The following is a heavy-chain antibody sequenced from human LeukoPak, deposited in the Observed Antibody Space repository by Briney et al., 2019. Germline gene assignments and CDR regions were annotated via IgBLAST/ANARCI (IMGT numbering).Heavy chain of an antibody. Sequence: GGSLRLSCAASGFTVSSNYMSWVRQAPGKGLEWVSAISGSGGSTYYADSVKGRFTISRDNSKNTLYLQMNSLRAEDTAVYYCAKSPLLYSYGYIEYYFDYWGQGTLVTVSS. CDR3: AKSPLLYSYGYIEYYFDY. CDR1: GFTVSSNY. D-gene: IGHD5-18*01. V-gene: IGHV3-23*01. CDR2: ISGSGGST. J-gene: IGHJ4*02.